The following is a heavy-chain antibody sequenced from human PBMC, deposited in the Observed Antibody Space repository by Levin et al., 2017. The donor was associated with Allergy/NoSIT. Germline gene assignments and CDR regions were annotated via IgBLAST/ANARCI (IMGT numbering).Heavy chain of an antibody. D-gene: IGHD1-26*01. CDR2: IVVGSGNT. J-gene: IGHJ4*02. CDR1: GFTFTSSA. CDR3: AATSPIVGATTGRDFDY. Sequence: KISCKASGFTFTSSAVQWVRQARGQRLEWIGWIVVGSGNTNYAQKFQERVTITRDMSTSTAYMELSSLRSEDTAVYYCAATSPIVGATTGRDFDYWGQGTLVTVSS. V-gene: IGHV1-58*01.